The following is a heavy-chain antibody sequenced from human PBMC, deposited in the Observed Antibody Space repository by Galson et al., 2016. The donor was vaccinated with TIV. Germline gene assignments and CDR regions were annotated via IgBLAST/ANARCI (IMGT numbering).Heavy chain of an antibody. D-gene: IGHD1-26*01. CDR1: GFTFSNYS. V-gene: IGHV3-21*01. Sequence: SLRLSCAASGFTFSNYSVNWVRQAPGKGLEWVSSISSSSRYISYADSLKGRFTISRDDAKNSVHLQMSSLRAEDTAVYYCARGYSGSYYDAFDMWGQGTMITVSS. J-gene: IGHJ3*02. CDR3: ARGYSGSYYDAFDM. CDR2: ISSSSRYI.